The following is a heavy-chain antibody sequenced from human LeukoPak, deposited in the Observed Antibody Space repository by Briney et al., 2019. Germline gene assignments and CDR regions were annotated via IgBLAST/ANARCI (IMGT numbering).Heavy chain of an antibody. CDR3: ARGRGGDDFWSGYYGPFKYYFDY. Sequence: ASVKVSCKASGYTFTSYDINWVRQATGQGLAWMGWMNPNSGNTGYAQKFQGRVTMTRNTSISTAYMELSSLRSEGTAVYHCARGRGGDDFWSGYYGPFKYYFDYWGQGTLVTVSS. V-gene: IGHV1-8*01. J-gene: IGHJ4*02. CDR2: MNPNSGNT. D-gene: IGHD3-3*01. CDR1: GYTFTSYD.